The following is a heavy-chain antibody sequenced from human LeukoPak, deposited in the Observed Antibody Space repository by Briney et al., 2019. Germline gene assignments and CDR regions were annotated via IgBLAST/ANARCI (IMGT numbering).Heavy chain of an antibody. CDR3: AKAGSYGSSPPFDY. J-gene: IGHJ4*02. Sequence: GGSLRLSCAASGFTFSSYAMGWVRQAPGKGLEWVSAISGSGGSTYYADSVKGRFTISRDNSKNTLYLQMNSLRAEDTAVYYCAKAGSYGSSPPFDYWGQGTLVTVSS. V-gene: IGHV3-23*01. CDR2: ISGSGGST. CDR1: GFTFSSYA. D-gene: IGHD6-6*01.